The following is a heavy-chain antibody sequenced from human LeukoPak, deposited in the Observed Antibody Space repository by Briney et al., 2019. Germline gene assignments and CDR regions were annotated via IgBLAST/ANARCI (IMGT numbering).Heavy chain of an antibody. J-gene: IGHJ3*02. CDR3: AREGDSSSWYDSDAFDI. D-gene: IGHD6-13*01. V-gene: IGHV4-4*07. CDR1: GGSISRYY. Sequence: SETLSLTCTVSGGSISRYYWSWIGQPAGKGLEWIGRIHTSGSTNYNPSLKSRVTMSADTSKNHFSLKLSSVTAADTAVYYCAREGDSSSWYDSDAFDIWGQGTMVTVSS. CDR2: IHTSGST.